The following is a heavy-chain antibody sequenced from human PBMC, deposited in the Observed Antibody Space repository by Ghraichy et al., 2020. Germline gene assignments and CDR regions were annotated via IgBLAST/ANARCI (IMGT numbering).Heavy chain of an antibody. J-gene: IGHJ4*02. CDR2: ISSYSSTI. Sequence: GGSLRLSCTTSGFTFSSYSMNWVRQAPGKGLEWVSYISSYSSTIYYADSVKSRFTISRDNAKNSLYLQMNSLRDGDTAVYYCASSAGYRSTWGLEYWGQGTLVTVSS. CDR3: ASSAGYRSTWGLEY. D-gene: IGHD6-13*01. V-gene: IGHV3-48*02. CDR1: GFTFSSYS.